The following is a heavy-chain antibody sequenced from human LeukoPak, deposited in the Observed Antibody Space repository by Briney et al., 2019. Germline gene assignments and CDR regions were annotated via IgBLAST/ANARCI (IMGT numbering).Heavy chain of an antibody. D-gene: IGHD1-26*01. J-gene: IGHJ4*02. Sequence: GSLRLSCGASGFTFSSYDMHWVRRAPGKGLEWVSYISSSSSTIYYADSVKGRFTISRDNAKNSLYLQMNSLRAEDTAVYYCARDLSYGYWGQGTLVTVSS. CDR1: GFTFSSYD. CDR3: ARDLSYGY. CDR2: ISSSSSTI. V-gene: IGHV3-48*01.